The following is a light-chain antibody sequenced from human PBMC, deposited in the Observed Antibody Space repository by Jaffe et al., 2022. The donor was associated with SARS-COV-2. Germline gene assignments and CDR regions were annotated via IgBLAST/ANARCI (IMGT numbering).Light chain of an antibody. CDR2: DVN. V-gene: IGLV2-11*01. Sequence: QSALTQPRSVSGSPGQSVTISCTGTSSDVGGYNHVSWYQQHPGKAPKLMIYDVNKRPSGVPDRFSGSKSGNTGSLTISGLQAEDEADYYCSSYGGSYTPYVFGTGTKVTVL. J-gene: IGLJ1*01. CDR3: SSYGGSYTPYV. CDR1: SSDVGGYNH.